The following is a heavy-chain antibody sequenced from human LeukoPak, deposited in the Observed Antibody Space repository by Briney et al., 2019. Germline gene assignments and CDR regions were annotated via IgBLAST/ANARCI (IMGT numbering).Heavy chain of an antibody. CDR3: ARGYSSSHDAFDI. J-gene: IGHJ3*02. D-gene: IGHD6-13*01. CDR2: ISYDGSNK. V-gene: IGHV3-30*04. CDR1: GFTFSSYA. Sequence: GGSLRLSCAASGFTFSSYAMHWVRQAPGKGLEWVAVISYDGSNKYYADSVKGRFTISRDNSKNTLYLQMNSLSAEDTAVYYCARGYSSSHDAFDIWGQGTMVTVSS.